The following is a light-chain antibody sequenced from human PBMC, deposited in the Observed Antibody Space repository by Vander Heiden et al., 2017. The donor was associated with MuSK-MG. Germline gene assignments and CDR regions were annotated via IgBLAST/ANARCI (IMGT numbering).Light chain of an antibody. CDR1: GSNIGSNY. CDR2: SDN. J-gene: IGLJ2*01. Sequence: QSVLTPPPSASGTPGQRVTISCSGSGSNIGSNYVYWYQQLPAPAPNLLIYSDNQRPSGVPDRFSGSKSGTSASLAISGLRAEDEADYYCTAGDDRVKGVLFGGGTKLTVL. CDR3: TAGDDRVKGVL. V-gene: IGLV1-47*02.